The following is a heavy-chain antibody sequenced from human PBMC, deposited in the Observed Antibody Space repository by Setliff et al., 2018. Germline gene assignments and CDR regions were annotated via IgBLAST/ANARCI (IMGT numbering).Heavy chain of an antibody. CDR1: GASISSSSVNNF. D-gene: IGHD3-9*01. CDR3: ARHPTGFPNWFDV. Sequence: SETLSLTCTVSGASISSSSVNNFWTWIRQLQGKGLEWIGYMNYGGTAYYNPSLKSRVTISVDTSQNQFSLKLSSVTAADTAAYYCARHPTGFPNWFDVWGQGTLVTVSS. CDR2: MNYGGTA. V-gene: IGHV4-39*01. J-gene: IGHJ5*02.